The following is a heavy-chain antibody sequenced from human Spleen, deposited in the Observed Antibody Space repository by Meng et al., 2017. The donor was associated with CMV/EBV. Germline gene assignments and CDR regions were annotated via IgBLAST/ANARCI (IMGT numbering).Heavy chain of an antibody. V-gene: IGHV3-11*04. CDR3: AREAPVYDAFDV. CDR2: ISSSGSTI. J-gene: IGHJ3*01. D-gene: IGHD3-16*01. CDR1: GFTFSDYY. Sequence: GESLKISCAASGFTFSDYYMSWIRQAPGKGLEWVSYISSSGSTIYYADSVKGRFTISRDNAKNSLYLQMNSLRAEDTAVYYCAREAPVYDAFDVWGQGTMVTVSS.